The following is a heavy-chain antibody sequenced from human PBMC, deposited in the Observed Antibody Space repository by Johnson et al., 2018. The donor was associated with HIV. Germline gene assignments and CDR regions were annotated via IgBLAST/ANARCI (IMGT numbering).Heavy chain of an antibody. D-gene: IGHD1-26*01. CDR1: GFTFDDYG. Sequence: MLLVESGGDMVRPGGSLRLSCVASGFTFDDYGMSWVRQVPGKGLEWVSGVNWNGGSTGYADSVKGRFTISRDNAKNSLYLEMNSLRAEDTAFYYCARDSPPWGARGDIWGQGTMVTVSS. V-gene: IGHV3-20*04. CDR2: VNWNGGST. J-gene: IGHJ3*02. CDR3: ARDSPPWGARGDI.